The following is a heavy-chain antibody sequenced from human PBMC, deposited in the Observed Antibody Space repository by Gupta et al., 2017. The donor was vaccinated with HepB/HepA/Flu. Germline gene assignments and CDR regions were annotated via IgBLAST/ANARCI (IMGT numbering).Heavy chain of an antibody. CDR1: GDSVTTNYHY. CDR2: IYSGGNH. CDR3: ERHGQCELWEHNWVDT. J-gene: IGHJ5*01. Sequence: QLPLQESGPGLVKPSETLSLICSVSGDSVTTNYHYWGWLRQPPGKNLEWIGSIYSGGNHYYNQSLESRVTISIDTSKNQCSLSMTSLTPADTAIYDCERHGQCELWEHNWVDTGGHGIMVPVSS. D-gene: IGHD3-16*01. V-gene: IGHV4-39*01.